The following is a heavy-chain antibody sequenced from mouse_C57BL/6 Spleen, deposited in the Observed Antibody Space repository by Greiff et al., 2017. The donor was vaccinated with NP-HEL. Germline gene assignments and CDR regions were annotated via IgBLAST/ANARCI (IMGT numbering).Heavy chain of an antibody. Sequence: EVQGVESGGGLVQPGGSLSLSCAASGFTFTDYYMSWVRQPPGKALEWLGFIRNKANGYTTEYSASVKGRFTISRDNSQSILYLQMNALGAEDSATDYCARLGVGTRSYFDYWGQGTTLTVAS. J-gene: IGHJ2*01. CDR1: GFTFTDYY. CDR2: IRNKANGYTT. V-gene: IGHV7-3*01. CDR3: ARLGVGTRSYFDY. D-gene: IGHD2-14*01.